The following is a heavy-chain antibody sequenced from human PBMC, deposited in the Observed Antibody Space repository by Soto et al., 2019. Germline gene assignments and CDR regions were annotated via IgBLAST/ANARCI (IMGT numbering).Heavy chain of an antibody. J-gene: IGHJ4*02. V-gene: IGHV4-28*01. CDR3: ARSQLGKEGYYYDSSGYQFRPPDY. D-gene: IGHD3-22*01. CDR1: GYSISSSNW. Sequence: PSETLSLTCAVSGYSISSSNWWGWIRQPPGKGLEWIGYIYYSGSTYYNPSLKSRVTMSVDTSKNQFSLKLSSVTAVDTAVYYCARSQLGKEGYYYDSSGYQFRPPDYWRQGTLVTVSS. CDR2: IYYSGST.